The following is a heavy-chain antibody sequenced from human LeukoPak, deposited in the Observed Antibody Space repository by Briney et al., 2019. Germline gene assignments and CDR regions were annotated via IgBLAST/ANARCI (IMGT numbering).Heavy chain of an antibody. CDR1: GGTFSSYA. D-gene: IGHD2-8*02. CDR2: ITPIFGTA. Sequence: SVKVSCKASGGTFSSYAISWVRQAPGQGLEWMGGITPIFGTANYAQKFQGRVTITADKSTSTAYMELSSLRSEDTAVYYCASRSGDYWYYYYYMDVWGKGTTVTVSS. CDR3: ASRSGDYWYYYYYMDV. J-gene: IGHJ6*03. V-gene: IGHV1-69*06.